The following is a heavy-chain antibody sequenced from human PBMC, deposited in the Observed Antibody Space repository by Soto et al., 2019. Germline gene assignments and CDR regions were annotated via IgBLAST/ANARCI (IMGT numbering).Heavy chain of an antibody. Sequence: SETLSLTCAVSGGFTSTNNWWSWVRQPPGKGLEWIGDAYHSGSTEYNPSLKSRVSISVDKSKNQISLKLTSATAADTAVYYCAPGLRFDYWGQGTLVTVSS. V-gene: IGHV4-4*02. CDR2: AYHSGST. D-gene: IGHD3-16*01. J-gene: IGHJ4*02. CDR3: APGLRFDY. CDR1: GGFTSTNNW.